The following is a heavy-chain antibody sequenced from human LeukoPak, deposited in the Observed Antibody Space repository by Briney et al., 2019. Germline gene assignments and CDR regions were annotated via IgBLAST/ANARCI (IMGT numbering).Heavy chain of an antibody. J-gene: IGHJ6*02. Sequence: GGSLRLSCATSGFTFSNYAMSWVRQAPGKGLEWVSIISDSAVGTYYTDSVKGRFTISRDNSKNTLYLQMNSLRVEDTAVYYCAKALRNYYYSGMDVWGQGTTVTVSS. V-gene: IGHV3-23*01. CDR3: AKALRNYYYSGMDV. CDR1: GFTFSNYA. CDR2: ISDSAVGT.